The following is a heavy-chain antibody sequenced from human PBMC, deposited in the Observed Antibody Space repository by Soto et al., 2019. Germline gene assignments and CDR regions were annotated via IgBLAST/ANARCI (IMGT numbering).Heavy chain of an antibody. CDR3: ARAQRYYYDSSGYFYYYYYGMDV. Sequence: QVQLVQSGAEVKKPGSSVKVSCKASGGTFSSYAISWVRQAPGQELEWMGGIIPIFGTANYAQKFQGRVTITADESTSTAHMELSSLRSEDTAVYYCARAQRYYYDSSGYFYYYYYGMDVWGQGTTVTVSS. CDR1: GGTFSSYA. CDR2: IIPIFGTA. V-gene: IGHV1-69*01. J-gene: IGHJ6*02. D-gene: IGHD3-22*01.